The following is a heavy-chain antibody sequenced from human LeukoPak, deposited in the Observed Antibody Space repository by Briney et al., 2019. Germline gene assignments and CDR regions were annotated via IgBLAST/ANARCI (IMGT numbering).Heavy chain of an antibody. V-gene: IGHV3-74*01. J-gene: IGHJ6*02. CDR2: INSDGTST. CDR1: GFTLSNAW. Sequence: GGSLRLSCAASGFTLSNAWMHWVRQAPGKGPVWVSRINSDGTSTSYANSVKGRFTISRDDSKNTLYLQMNSLRAEDTAVYYCARDQVVPAANYYYYYYGMDVWGQGTTVTVSS. D-gene: IGHD2-2*01. CDR3: ARDQVVPAANYYYYYYGMDV.